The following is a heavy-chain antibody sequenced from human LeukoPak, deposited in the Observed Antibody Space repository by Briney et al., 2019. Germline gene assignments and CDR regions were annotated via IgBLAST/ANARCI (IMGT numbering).Heavy chain of an antibody. J-gene: IGHJ4*02. CDR1: GFSFSAFS. V-gene: IGHV3-21*01. D-gene: IGHD4/OR15-4a*01. Sequence: GGPLGSSCAAPGFSFSAFSMNWIGQVPGKGPEWVSSISGGSDYIFHADSVKGRFTVSRDNAKNSLYLQMNSLRAEDTAVYYCARVSSVPTPRALDYWGQGALVTVSS. CDR2: ISGGSDYI. CDR3: ARVSSVPTPRALDY.